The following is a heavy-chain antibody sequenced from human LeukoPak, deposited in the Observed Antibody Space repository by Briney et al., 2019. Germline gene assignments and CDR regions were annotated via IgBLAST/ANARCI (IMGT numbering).Heavy chain of an antibody. CDR2: IHKDGSAK. CDR1: GFPFSGYW. D-gene: IGHD3-10*01. CDR3: TRDRGFGADDY. Sequence: GGSLRLSCGASGFPFSGYWMSWVRQAPGKGLEWVANIHKDGSAKRYVDSVEGRFTISRDNAKSSLYLQMSSLRDEDTAVYYCTRDRGFGADDYWGQGSLVSVSS. V-gene: IGHV3-7*01. J-gene: IGHJ4*02.